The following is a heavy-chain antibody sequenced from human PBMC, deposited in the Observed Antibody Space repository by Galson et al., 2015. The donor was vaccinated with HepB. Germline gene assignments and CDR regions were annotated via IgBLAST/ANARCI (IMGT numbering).Heavy chain of an antibody. CDR1: GFTFSSYA. V-gene: IGHV3-23*01. J-gene: IGHJ1*01. CDR2: MSDNVDNT. D-gene: IGHD6-19*01. Sequence: SLRLSCAASGFTFSSYAIMWVRQAPGKGLEWVSGMSDNVDNTFYADSVKGRFTISRDISKNTVYLQMNSLRVEDTAVYYCGTRSGASGWFSYFQHWGQGTLVTVSS. CDR3: GTRSGASGWFSYFQH.